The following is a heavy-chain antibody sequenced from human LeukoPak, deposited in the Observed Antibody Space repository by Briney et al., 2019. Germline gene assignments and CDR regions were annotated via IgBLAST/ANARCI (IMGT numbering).Heavy chain of an antibody. CDR2: ISDSGGST. Sequence: GGSLRLSGAASGFTFSSYAMSWVRQAPGKGLEWVSAISDSGGSTYYADSVRVRFAFSRDNSKNALYLQMNSLRAEDTAVYFCAKTPLLYIGTYWADYWGQGTLVTVSS. CDR1: GFTFSSYA. J-gene: IGHJ4*02. CDR3: AKTPLLYIGTYWADY. V-gene: IGHV3-23*01. D-gene: IGHD1-26*01.